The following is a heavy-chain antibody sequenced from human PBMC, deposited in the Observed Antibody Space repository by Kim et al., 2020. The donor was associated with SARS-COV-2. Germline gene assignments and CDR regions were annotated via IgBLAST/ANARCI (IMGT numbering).Heavy chain of an antibody. Sequence: GGSLRLSCAASGFTFSDYYMSWIRQAPGKGLEWVSYISSSSSYTNYADSVKGRFTISRDNAKNSLYLQMNSLRAEDTAVYYCARVGYDYVWGSYRDYYYYYGMDVGCQGTTVTVS. CDR3: ARVGYDYVWGSYRDYYYYYGMDV. J-gene: IGHJ6*02. D-gene: IGHD3-16*02. CDR2: ISSSSSYT. CDR1: GFTFSDYY. V-gene: IGHV3-11*05.